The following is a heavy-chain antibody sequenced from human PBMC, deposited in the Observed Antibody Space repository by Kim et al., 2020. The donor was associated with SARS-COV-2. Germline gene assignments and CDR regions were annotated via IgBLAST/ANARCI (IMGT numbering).Heavy chain of an antibody. J-gene: IGHJ6*01. Sequence: GGSLRLSCAASGFTFSSYGMHWVRQAPGKGLEWVAVISYDGSNKYYADSVKGRFTISRDNSKNTLYLQMNSLRAEDTAVYYCASIDIVVVVAATPEYYY. D-gene: IGHD2-15*01. CDR3: ASIDIVVVVAATPEYYY. CDR2: ISYDGSNK. V-gene: IGHV3-33*05. CDR1: GFTFSSYG.